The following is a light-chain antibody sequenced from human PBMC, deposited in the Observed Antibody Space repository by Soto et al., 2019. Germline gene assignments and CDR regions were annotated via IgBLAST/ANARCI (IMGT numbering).Light chain of an antibody. V-gene: IGKV3-15*01. CDR1: QSISSD. CDR2: GAS. J-gene: IGKJ1*01. CDR3: QQYNKWPPRT. Sequence: EIVMTQSPATLSVSPGETATLSCRASQSISSDLAWFQQKPGQAPRLLIYGASITASGIPARFSGSGSGTELTLTISSLQSEDFAVYYCQQYNKWPPRTFXQGTKVDIK.